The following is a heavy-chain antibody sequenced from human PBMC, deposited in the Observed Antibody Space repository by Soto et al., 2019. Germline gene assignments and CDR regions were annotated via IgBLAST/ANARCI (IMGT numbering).Heavy chain of an antibody. CDR3: ARDRVAVAGRYYYGMDV. CDR1: GGSISSGGYY. CDR2: IYYSGST. D-gene: IGHD6-19*01. Sequence: SETLSLTCTVSGGSISSGGYYWSWIRQHPRKGLEWIGYIYYSGSTYYNPSLKSRVTISVDTSKNQFSLKLSSVTAADTAVYYCARDRVAVAGRYYYGMDVWGQGTTVTVSS. J-gene: IGHJ6*02. V-gene: IGHV4-31*03.